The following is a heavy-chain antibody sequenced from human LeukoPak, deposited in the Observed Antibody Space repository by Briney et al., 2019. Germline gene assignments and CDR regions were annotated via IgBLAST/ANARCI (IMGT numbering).Heavy chain of an antibody. CDR2: IYSGDSTSYADSGGGT. D-gene: IGHD2/OR15-2a*01. CDR1: GFTVSSNY. Sequence: GGSLRLSCAASGFTVSSNYMSWVRQAPGKGLEWVSVIYSGDSTSYADSGGGTYYADSVKGRFTISRDDSKNTLYLQMNSLRVEDTAVYYCARDSFTRGYYDYLGQGTLVTVSS. CDR3: ARDSFTRGYYDY. J-gene: IGHJ4*02. V-gene: IGHV3-53*01.